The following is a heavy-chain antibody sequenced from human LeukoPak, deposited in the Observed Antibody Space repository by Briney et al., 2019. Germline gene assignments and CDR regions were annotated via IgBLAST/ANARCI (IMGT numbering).Heavy chain of an antibody. CDR1: GFTFSSYS. CDR3: ARAEPYYDILTGFDFDY. J-gene: IGHJ4*02. Sequence: GSLRLSCAASGFTFSSYSMNWVRQAPGKGLEWVSSISSSSSYIYYADSVKGRFTISRDNAKNSLYLQMDSLRAEDTAVYYCARAEPYYDILTGFDFDYWGQGTLVTVSS. D-gene: IGHD3-9*01. CDR2: ISSSSSYI. V-gene: IGHV3-21*01.